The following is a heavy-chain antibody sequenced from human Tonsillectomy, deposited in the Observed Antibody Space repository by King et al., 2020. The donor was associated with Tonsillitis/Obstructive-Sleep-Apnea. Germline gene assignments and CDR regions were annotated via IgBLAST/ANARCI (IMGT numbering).Heavy chain of an antibody. CDR1: GFTFSSYW. CDR3: ARDSKGYDYVWGSYRYEEQLDY. Sequence: DVQLVESGGGLVQPGGSLRLSCAASGFTFSSYWMSWVRQAPGKGLEWVANIKQDGSEKYYVDSVKGRFTIARDNAKNSLYLQMNSLRAEDTAVYYCARDSKGYDYVWGSYRYEEQLDYWGQGTLVTVSS. V-gene: IGHV3-7*04. J-gene: IGHJ4*02. CDR2: IKQDGSEK. D-gene: IGHD3-16*02.